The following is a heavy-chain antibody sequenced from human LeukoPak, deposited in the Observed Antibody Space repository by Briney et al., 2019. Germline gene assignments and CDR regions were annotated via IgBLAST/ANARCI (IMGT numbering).Heavy chain of an antibody. CDR3: AITGYSSSWYLGWFDP. CDR1: GGSISSSSYY. D-gene: IGHD6-13*01. CDR2: IYYSGST. Sequence: SETLSLTCTVSGGSISSSSYYWGWIRQPPGKGLEWIGSIYYSGSTYYNPSLKSRVTISVDTSKNQSPLKLSSVTAAGTAVYYCAITGYSSSWYLGWFDPWGQGTLVTVSS. V-gene: IGHV4-39*06. J-gene: IGHJ5*02.